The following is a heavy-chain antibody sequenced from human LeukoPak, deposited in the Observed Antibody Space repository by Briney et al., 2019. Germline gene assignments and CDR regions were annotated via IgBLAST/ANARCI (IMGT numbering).Heavy chain of an antibody. D-gene: IGHD6-19*01. J-gene: IGHJ6*02. CDR1: GYTFTSYD. CDR2: MNPNSGNT. Sequence: GASVKVSCKASGYTFTSYDINWVRQATGQGLEWMGWMNPNSGNTGYAQKFQGRVTITRNTSISTAYMELSSLRSEDTAVYYCARGGTPGIAVGDYGMDVWGQGTTVTVSS. CDR3: ARGGTPGIAVGDYGMDV. V-gene: IGHV1-8*03.